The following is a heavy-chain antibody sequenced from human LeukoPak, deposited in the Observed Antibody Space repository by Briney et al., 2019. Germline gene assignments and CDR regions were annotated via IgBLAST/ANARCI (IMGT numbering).Heavy chain of an antibody. CDR1: GYSISSGYY. CDR3: ARWGYDFWSGPLYYYYYMDV. D-gene: IGHD3-3*01. CDR2: IYHSGST. J-gene: IGHJ6*03. V-gene: IGHV4-38-2*02. Sequence: SETLSLTCTVSGYSISSGYYWDWIRQPPGKGLEWIGGIYHSGSTYYNPSLKSRVTISVDTSKNQFSLKLSSVTAADTAVYYCARWGYDFWSGPLYYYYYMDVWGKGTTVTVSS.